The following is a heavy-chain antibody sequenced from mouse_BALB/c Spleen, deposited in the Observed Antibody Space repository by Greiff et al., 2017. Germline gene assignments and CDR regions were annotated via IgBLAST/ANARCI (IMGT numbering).Heavy chain of an antibody. Sequence: EVKLMESGPGLVKPSQSLSLTCSVTGYSITSGYYWNWIRQFPGNKLEWMGYISYDGSNNYNPSLKNRISITRDTSKNQFFLKLNSVTTEDTATYYCACEDYWGQGTSVTVSS. CDR2: ISYDGSN. CDR1: GYSITSGYY. J-gene: IGHJ4*01. CDR3: ACEDY. V-gene: IGHV3-6*02.